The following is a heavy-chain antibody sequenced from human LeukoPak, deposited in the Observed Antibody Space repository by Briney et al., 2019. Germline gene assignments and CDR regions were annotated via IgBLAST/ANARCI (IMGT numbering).Heavy chain of an antibody. V-gene: IGHV4-59*11. D-gene: IGHD5-12*01. J-gene: IGHJ2*01. CDR3: ARDSSGYDSGWYFDL. CDR2: IHYSGRT. CDR1: GGSISPHY. Sequence: PSETLSLTCTVSGGSISPHYWNWIRQPPGKGLEWIGYIHYSGRTDYNPSLNSRVTITVDTSKSQFSLKVTSVTAADTAVYYCARDSSGYDSGWYFDLWGRGTLVTVSS.